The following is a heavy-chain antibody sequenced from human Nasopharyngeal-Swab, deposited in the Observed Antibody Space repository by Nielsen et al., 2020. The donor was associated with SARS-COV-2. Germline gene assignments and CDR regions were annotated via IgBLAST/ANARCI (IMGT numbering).Heavy chain of an antibody. CDR3: ARGGNWQFDN. V-gene: IGHV4-34*01. CDR2: INHSGST. CDR1: GGSFSGYY. Sequence: SETLSLTCAVYGGSFSGYYWSWIRQPPGKGLEWIGEINHSGSTNYNPSLKSRVTISVDTSKNQFSLNLSSVSAADTAVYYCARGGNWQFDNWGQGTLVTVSS. D-gene: IGHD1-1*01. J-gene: IGHJ4*02.